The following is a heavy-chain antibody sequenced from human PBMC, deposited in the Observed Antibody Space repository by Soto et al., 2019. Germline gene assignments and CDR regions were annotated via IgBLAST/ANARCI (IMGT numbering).Heavy chain of an antibody. J-gene: IGHJ5*02. CDR3: ARHVLRYFDWLSPVEFWFDP. CDR2: IDPSDSYT. V-gene: IGHV5-10-1*01. D-gene: IGHD3-9*01. Sequence: GESLKISCKGSGYSFTSYWISWVRQMPGKGLEWMGRIDPSDSYTNYSPSFQGHVTISADKSISTAYLQWSSLKASDTAMYYCARHVLRYFDWLSPVEFWFDPWGQGTLVTVSS. CDR1: GYSFTSYW.